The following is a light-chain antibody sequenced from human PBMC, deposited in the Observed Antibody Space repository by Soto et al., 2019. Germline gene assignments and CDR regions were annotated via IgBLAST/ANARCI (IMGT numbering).Light chain of an antibody. Sequence: DIQMTQSPSSLSASVGDRVTITCWASQSIVTYLNWYLQKPGKAPKLLIYAASTLQSGVPSRFSGSGSGTDFTLTISSLQPEDFATYFCQHGYSTPLTFGGGTKVDIK. V-gene: IGKV1-39*01. CDR1: QSIVTY. CDR3: QHGYSTPLT. J-gene: IGKJ4*01. CDR2: AAS.